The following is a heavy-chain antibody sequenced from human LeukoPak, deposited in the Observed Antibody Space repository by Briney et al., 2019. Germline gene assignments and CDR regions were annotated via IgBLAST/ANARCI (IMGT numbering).Heavy chain of an antibody. D-gene: IGHD2-2*01. CDR2: INPSGGST. V-gene: IGHV1-46*01. Sequence: GASVKVSCKASGYTFTSYYMHWVRQAPGQGLEWMGTINPSGGSTSYAQKFQGRVTMTRDTSTSTVYMELSSLRSEDTAVYYCARALGIYCSSTSCHDYWGQGTLVTVSS. CDR3: ARALGIYCSSTSCHDY. CDR1: GYTFTSYY. J-gene: IGHJ4*02.